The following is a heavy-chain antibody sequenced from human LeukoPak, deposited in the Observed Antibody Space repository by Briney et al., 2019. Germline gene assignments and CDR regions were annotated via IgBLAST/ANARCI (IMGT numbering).Heavy chain of an antibody. CDR1: GFTVSNNY. J-gene: IGHJ2*01. CDR2: IYSGGRT. CDR3: ARDAHYDFWSGSVDWYFDL. V-gene: IGHV3-53*01. D-gene: IGHD3-3*01. Sequence: GGSLRLSCAASGFTVSNNYMSWVRQAPGKGLEWVSVIYSGGRTYYADSVKGRFTISRDNSKNTLYLQMNSLRAEDTAVYYCARDAHYDFWSGSVDWYFDLWGRGTLVTVSS.